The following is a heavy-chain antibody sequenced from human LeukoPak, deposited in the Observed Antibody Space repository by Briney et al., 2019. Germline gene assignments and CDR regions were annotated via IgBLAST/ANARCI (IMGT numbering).Heavy chain of an antibody. J-gene: IGHJ6*02. CDR1: GYTVSESS. CDR3: ATGGDSSGWSLPLRTYYYGMDV. CDR2: IDPEDGQT. D-gene: IGHD6-19*01. V-gene: IGHV1-24*01. Sequence: ASVKVSCKVSGYTVSESSMHWVRQAPGKGLEWMRGIDPEDGQTIYAQKFHGRVTMTEDTSTDTAYMDLSSLRSEDTAVYYCATGGDSSGWSLPLRTYYYGMDVWGQGTTVTVSS.